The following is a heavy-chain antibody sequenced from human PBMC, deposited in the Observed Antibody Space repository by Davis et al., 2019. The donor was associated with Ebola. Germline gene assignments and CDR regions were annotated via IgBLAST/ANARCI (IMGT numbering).Heavy chain of an antibody. V-gene: IGHV3-11*04. D-gene: IGHD1-26*01. CDR2: ISSSGSTI. CDR1: GFTFSDYY. J-gene: IGHJ6*02. CDR3: AREYSGSLYYYGMDV. Sequence: PGGSLRLSCAASGFTFSDYYMSWIRQAPGKGLEWVSYISSSGSTIYYADSVKGRFTISRDNAKNSLYLQMNSLRAEDTAVYYCAREYSGSLYYYGMDVWGQRTTVTVSS.